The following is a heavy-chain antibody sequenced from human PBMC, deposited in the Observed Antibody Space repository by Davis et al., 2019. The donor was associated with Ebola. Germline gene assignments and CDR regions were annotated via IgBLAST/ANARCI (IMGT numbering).Heavy chain of an antibody. CDR3: VLWLVPYFDY. J-gene: IGHJ4*02. CDR1: GGSFSGYY. Sequence: SETLSLTCAVYGGSFSGYYWSWIRQPPGKGLEWIGEINHSGSTNYNPYLKSRVTISVDTSKNQFSLKLSSVTAADTAVYYCVLWLVPYFDYWGQGTLVTVSS. D-gene: IGHD6-19*01. CDR2: INHSGST. V-gene: IGHV4-34*01.